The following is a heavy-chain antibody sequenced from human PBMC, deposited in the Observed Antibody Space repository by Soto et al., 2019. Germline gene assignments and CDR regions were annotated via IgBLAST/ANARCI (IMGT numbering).Heavy chain of an antibody. D-gene: IGHD5-18*01. CDR3: ARARQRDTGRGLDV. V-gene: IGHV4-59*01. CDR2: ISYSGST. CDR1: GDSINNYF. Sequence: SETLSLTCTISGDSINNYFWNWIRQSPGKGLEWIGYISYSGSTSYNPSLQSRVTISSDTSKNQFSLELSSVTAADTAAYYCARARQRDTGRGLDVCGQGTTVTVSS. J-gene: IGHJ6*02.